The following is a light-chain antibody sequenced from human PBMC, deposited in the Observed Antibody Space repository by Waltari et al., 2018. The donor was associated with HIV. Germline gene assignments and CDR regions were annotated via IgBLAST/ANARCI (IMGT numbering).Light chain of an antibody. CDR3: LLSYGGARV. Sequence: QAVVTQEPSLTVSPGGTVTLTCGSSTGAVTSDPSPYWFQQTPGQAPRTLIYDTSNKHSWTPARFSGSLLGGKAALTLSGAQPEDEAEYYCLLSYGGARVFGGGTKLTVL. CDR2: DTS. CDR1: TGAVTSDPS. J-gene: IGLJ2*01. V-gene: IGLV7-46*01.